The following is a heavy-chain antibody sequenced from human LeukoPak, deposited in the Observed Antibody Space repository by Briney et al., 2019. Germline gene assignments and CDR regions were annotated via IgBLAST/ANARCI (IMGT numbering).Heavy chain of an antibody. CDR2: IIPIFGTA. D-gene: IGHD3-3*01. V-gene: IGHV1-69*06. J-gene: IGHJ4*02. CDR3: AGGRYDFWSGYFPPTCPFDY. CDR1: VGTLISYA. Sequence: SVNVACKACVGTLISYAISWVRQAPGQGLEWMGGIIPIFGTANYAQKFQGRVTITADKSTSTAYMELSSLRSEDTAVYYCAGGRYDFWSGYFPPTCPFDYWGQGTLVTVSS.